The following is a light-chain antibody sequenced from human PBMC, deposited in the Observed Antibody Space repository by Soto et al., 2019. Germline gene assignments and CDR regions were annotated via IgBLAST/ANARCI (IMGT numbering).Light chain of an antibody. J-gene: IGLJ3*02. CDR3: SSYAGSNNLV. CDR1: SSDVGGYNY. Sequence: QSALTQPPSASGSPGQSVTISCTGTSSDVGGYNYVSWYQQHPGKAPKLMIHEVSKRPSGVPDRFSGSKSGNTAYLTVAGLQAEDDADYYCSSYAGSNNLVFGGGTKLTV. CDR2: EVS. V-gene: IGLV2-8*01.